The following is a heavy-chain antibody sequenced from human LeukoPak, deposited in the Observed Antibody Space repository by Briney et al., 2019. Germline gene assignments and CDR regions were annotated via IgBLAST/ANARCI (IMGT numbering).Heavy chain of an antibody. Sequence: PGGSLRLSCAASGFTFDDCAMHWVRQAPGKGLEWVSGISWNSGSIGYADSVKGRFAISRDNAKNSLYLQMNSLRAEDMALYYCAKGGVAVAGTVDYWGQGTLVTVSS. V-gene: IGHV3-9*03. J-gene: IGHJ4*02. CDR1: GFTFDDCA. CDR3: AKGGVAVAGTVDY. CDR2: ISWNSGSI. D-gene: IGHD6-19*01.